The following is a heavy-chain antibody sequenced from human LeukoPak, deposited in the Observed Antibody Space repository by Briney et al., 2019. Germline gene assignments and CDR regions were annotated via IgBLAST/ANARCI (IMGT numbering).Heavy chain of an antibody. CDR1: GGSFSGYY. CDR3: ARGFTVTRSPPGY. Sequence: PSETLSLTCAVSGGSFSGYYWSWIRQPPGKGLEWIGEINHSGSTNYNPSLKSRVTISVDTSKNQFSLKLSSVTAADTAVYYCARGFTVTRSPPGYWGQGTLVTVSS. V-gene: IGHV4-34*01. CDR2: INHSGST. D-gene: IGHD4-11*01. J-gene: IGHJ4*02.